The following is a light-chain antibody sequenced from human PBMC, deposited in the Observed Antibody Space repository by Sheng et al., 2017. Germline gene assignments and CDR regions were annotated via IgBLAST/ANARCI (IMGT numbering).Light chain of an antibody. CDR1: QSVSSS. Sequence: EIVLTQSPGTLSLSPGVRATVSCRASQSVSSSLLAWYQHKPGQAPRLLIYGASTRASGFPPRFRGSGSGTEFTLTISSLQSEDFAVYFCQQYENWPRTFGQGSKLEIK. J-gene: IGKJ2*01. CDR3: QQYENWPRT. CDR2: GAS. V-gene: IGKV3-15*01.